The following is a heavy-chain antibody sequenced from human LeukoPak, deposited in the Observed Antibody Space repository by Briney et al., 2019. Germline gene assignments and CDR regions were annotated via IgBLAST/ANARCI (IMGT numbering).Heavy chain of an antibody. J-gene: IGHJ4*02. CDR3: ARGDNYDNNGHLDY. CDR1: GYAFTTYG. D-gene: IGHD3-22*01. CDR2: ISTYNGAT. Sequence: ASVKVSCKTSGYAFTTYGISWVRQAPGQGLEWMGWISTYNGATNYAQKPQGRVTMTTDTSTSTAYMELRSLRSDDTAVYYCARGDNYDNNGHLDYWGQGTLVTVSS. V-gene: IGHV1-18*01.